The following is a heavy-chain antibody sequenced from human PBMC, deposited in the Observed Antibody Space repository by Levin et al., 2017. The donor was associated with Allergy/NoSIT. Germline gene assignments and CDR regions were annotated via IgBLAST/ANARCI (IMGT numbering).Heavy chain of an antibody. D-gene: IGHD5/OR15-5a*01. Sequence: PGGSLRLSCSVSGGSVSSGTYYWSWIRRPPGKELEWIGYINYRGVTKYNPSLQSRVTISVDTSKTAFSLKVTSVTAADTAVYYCARNRIIVSGGNDYYYGMDGWGQGTTVTVSS. CDR3: ARNRIIVSGGNDYYYGMDG. V-gene: IGHV4-61*01. CDR1: GGSVSSGTYY. CDR2: INYRGVT. J-gene: IGHJ6*02.